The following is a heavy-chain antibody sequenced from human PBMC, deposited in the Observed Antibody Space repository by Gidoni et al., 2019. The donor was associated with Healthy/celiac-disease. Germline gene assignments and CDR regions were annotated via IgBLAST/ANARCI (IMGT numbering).Heavy chain of an antibody. CDR2: ISSNGGST. V-gene: IGHV3-64*01. D-gene: IGHD3-10*01. J-gene: IGHJ3*02. CDR1: GFTFSSYA. CDR3: ARVWSYTPWGDAFDI. Sequence: EVQLVESGGGLVQPGGSLRLSCAASGFTFSSYAMHWVRQAPGKGLEYVSAISSNGGSTYYANSVKGRFTISRDNSKNTLYLQMGSLRAEDMAVYYCARVWSYTPWGDAFDIWGQGTMVTVSS.